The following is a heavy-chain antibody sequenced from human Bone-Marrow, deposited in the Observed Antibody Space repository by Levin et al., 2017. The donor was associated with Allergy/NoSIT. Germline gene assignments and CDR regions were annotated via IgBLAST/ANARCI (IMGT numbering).Heavy chain of an antibody. V-gene: IGHV4-30-4*01. CDR1: GGSISSGDYY. J-gene: IGHJ3*02. CDR3: ARVKYSGYDPDIFDI. D-gene: IGHD5-12*01. CDR2: IYYTGIT. Sequence: PSETLSLTCTVSGGSISSGDYYWSWIRQSPGKGLEWIGYIYYTGITYYKPSLKSRLTISLDTSKNQFSLKLSSVTAADTAVYYCARVKYSGYDPDIFDIWGQGTMVTVSS.